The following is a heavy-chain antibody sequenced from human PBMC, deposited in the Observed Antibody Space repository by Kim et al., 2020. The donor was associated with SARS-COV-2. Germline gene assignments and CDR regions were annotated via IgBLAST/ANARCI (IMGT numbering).Heavy chain of an antibody. Sequence: SETLSLTCTVSGGSISSYYWSWIRQPPGKGLEWIGYIYYSGSTNYNPSLKSRVTISVDTSKNQFSLKLSSVPAADTAVYYCAREALGRIAPWGQGTLVTVSS. J-gene: IGHJ5*02. D-gene: IGHD6-13*01. CDR3: AREALGRIAP. V-gene: IGHV4-59*01. CDR1: GGSISSYY. CDR2: IYYSGST.